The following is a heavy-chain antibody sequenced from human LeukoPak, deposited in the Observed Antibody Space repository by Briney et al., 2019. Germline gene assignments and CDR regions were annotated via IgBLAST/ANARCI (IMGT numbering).Heavy chain of an antibody. D-gene: IGHD3-3*01. CDR2: IYYSGST. Sequence: SETLSLTCTVSGGSISSYYWSWIRQPPGKGLEWIGYIYYSGSTNYNPSLKSRVTISVDTSKNQFSLKLSSVTAADTAVYYCAREYTYDFWSGYYGGVGAFDIWGQGTMVTVSS. J-gene: IGHJ3*02. V-gene: IGHV4-59*01. CDR1: GGSISSYY. CDR3: AREYTYDFWSGYYGGVGAFDI.